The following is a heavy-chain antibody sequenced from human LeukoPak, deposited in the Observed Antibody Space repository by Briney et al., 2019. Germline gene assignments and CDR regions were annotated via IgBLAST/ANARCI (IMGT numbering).Heavy chain of an antibody. CDR3: AANSSGYYYYY. Sequence: GGSLRLSCAASGFTFSDYYMSWIRQAPGKGLEWVSYISSSGSTIYYADSVKGRFTISRDNAKNSLYLQMNSLRAEDTAVHYCAANSSGYYYYYWGPGTLVTVSS. D-gene: IGHD3-22*01. CDR1: GFTFSDYY. J-gene: IGHJ4*02. V-gene: IGHV3-11*01. CDR2: ISSSGSTI.